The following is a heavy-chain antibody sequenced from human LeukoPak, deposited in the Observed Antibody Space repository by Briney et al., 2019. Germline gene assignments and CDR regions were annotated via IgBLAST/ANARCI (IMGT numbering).Heavy chain of an antibody. D-gene: IGHD6-19*01. CDR3: AREVAVAGLLEEGYFQH. CDR1: GYTFTSYG. J-gene: IGHJ1*01. V-gene: IGHV1-18*01. CDR2: ISAYNGNT. Sequence: GASVKVSCKASGYTFTSYGISWVRQAPGQGLEWMGWISAYNGNTNYAQKLQGRVTMTTDTSTSTAYMELRSLRSDDTAVYYCAREVAVAGLLEEGYFQHWGQGTLVTISS.